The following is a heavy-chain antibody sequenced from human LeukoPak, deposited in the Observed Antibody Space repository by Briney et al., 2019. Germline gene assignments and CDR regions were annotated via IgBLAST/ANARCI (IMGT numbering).Heavy chain of an antibody. CDR2: IYPGDSDT. Sequence: GESLKISCKGSGYSFTSYWIGWVRQMPGKGLEWVGIIYPGDSDTRYSPSFQGQVTISADKSISTAYLQWSSLKASDTAMYYCATFTMVRGVIIPSVDYWGQGTLVTVSS. CDR3: ATFTMVRGVIIPSVDY. D-gene: IGHD3-10*01. CDR1: GYSFTSYW. V-gene: IGHV5-51*01. J-gene: IGHJ4*02.